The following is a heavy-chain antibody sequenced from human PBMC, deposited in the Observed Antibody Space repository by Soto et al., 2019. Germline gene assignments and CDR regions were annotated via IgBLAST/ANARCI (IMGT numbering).Heavy chain of an antibody. V-gene: IGHV1-3*01. CDR2: INAGNGNT. CDR3: ARDRITMVRGVINYYYYYMDV. J-gene: IGHJ6*03. D-gene: IGHD3-10*01. Sequence: ASVKVSCKASGYTFTSYAMHWLRHAPGPRLEWMGWINAGNGNTKYSQKFQGRVTITRDTSASTAYMELSSLRSEDTAVYYCARDRITMVRGVINYYYYYMDVCGQGTTVTVS. CDR1: GYTFTSYA.